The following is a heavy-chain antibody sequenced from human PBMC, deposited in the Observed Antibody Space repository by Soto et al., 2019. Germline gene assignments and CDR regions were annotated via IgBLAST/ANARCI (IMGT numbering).Heavy chain of an antibody. CDR1: GYTFTTYG. CDR3: AKIGDVPYYYYGMDV. Sequence: QAQLVQSGAEVKKPGASVKVSCKASGYTFTTYGISWVRQAPGQGLEWMGWINGYNGNTNYAQKFQGRVTMTTDTSTSTAYMELRSLRSDDTAVYYCAKIGDVPYYYYGMDVWGQGTTVTVSS. D-gene: IGHD3-10*01. V-gene: IGHV1-18*01. J-gene: IGHJ6*02. CDR2: INGYNGNT.